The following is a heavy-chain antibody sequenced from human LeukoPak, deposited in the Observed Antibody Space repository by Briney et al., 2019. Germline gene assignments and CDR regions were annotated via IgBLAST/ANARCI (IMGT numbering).Heavy chain of an antibody. CDR2: INPNSGGT. Sequence: ASVKVSCKASGYTFTGYYMHWVRQAPGQGLEWMGWINPNSGGTNYAQKFQGRVTMTRDTSISTAYMELSRLRSDDTAVYYCARPLSSGLYYFDYWGQETLVTVSS. V-gene: IGHV1-2*02. CDR1: GYTFTGYY. D-gene: IGHD6-19*01. CDR3: ARPLSSGLYYFDY. J-gene: IGHJ4*02.